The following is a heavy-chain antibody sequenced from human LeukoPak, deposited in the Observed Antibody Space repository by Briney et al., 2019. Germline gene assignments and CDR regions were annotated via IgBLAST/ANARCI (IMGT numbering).Heavy chain of an antibody. Sequence: SETLSLTCAVYGGSFSGYYWSWIRQPPGKGLEWIGEINHSGSTNYNPSLKSRVTISVDTSKNQFSLKLSSVTAADTAVYYCAREVDYYDSSGYSWYFDLWGRGTLVTVSS. CDR3: AREVDYYDSSGYSWYFDL. V-gene: IGHV4-34*01. D-gene: IGHD3-22*01. CDR1: GGSFSGYY. J-gene: IGHJ2*01. CDR2: INHSGST.